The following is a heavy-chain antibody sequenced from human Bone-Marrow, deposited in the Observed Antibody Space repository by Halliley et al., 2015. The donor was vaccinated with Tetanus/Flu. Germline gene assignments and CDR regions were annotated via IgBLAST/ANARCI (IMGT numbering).Heavy chain of an antibody. CDR1: GFTFSSYE. CDR2: IGSSGSSI. CDR3: AGGSNGLQRNDAFHF. Sequence: SLRLSCAASGFTFSSYEMNWVRQAPGKGLEWVSYIGSSGSSIYYADSVEGRFTISRDNAKNSLYLQMNSLRDEDTAIYYCAGGSNGLQRNDAFHFWGQGTMVTVSS. D-gene: IGHD2-8*01. V-gene: IGHV3-48*03. J-gene: IGHJ3*01.